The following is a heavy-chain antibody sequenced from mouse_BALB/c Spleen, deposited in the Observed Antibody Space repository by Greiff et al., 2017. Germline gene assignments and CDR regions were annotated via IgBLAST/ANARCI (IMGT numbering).Heavy chain of an antibody. CDR2: INPSNGGT. J-gene: IGHJ1*01. D-gene: IGHD1-1*01. CDR3: TRSWYYGSSYVSYWYFDV. CDR1: GYTFTSYY. Sequence: QVQLQQSGAELVKPGASVKLSCKASGYTFTSYYMYWVKQRPGQGLEWIGEINPSNGGTNFNEKFKSKATLTVDKSSSTAYMQLSSLTSEDSAVYYCTRSWYYGSSYVSYWYFDVWGAGTTVTVSS. V-gene: IGHV1S81*02.